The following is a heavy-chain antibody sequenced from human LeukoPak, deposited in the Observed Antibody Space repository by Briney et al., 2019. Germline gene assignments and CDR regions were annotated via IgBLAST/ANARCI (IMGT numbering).Heavy chain of an antibody. D-gene: IGHD2-2*01. CDR1: GGSISSYY. J-gene: IGHJ6*03. CDR2: IYTSGST. V-gene: IGHV4-4*09. CDR3: ASQVVPAAGWGVYYYYYYMDV. Sequence: SETLSLTCTVSGGSISSYYRSWIRQPPGKGLEWIGYIYTSGSTNYNPSLKSRVTISVDTSKNQFSLKLSSVTAADTAVYYCASQVVPAAGWGVYYYYYYMDVWGKGTTVTVSS.